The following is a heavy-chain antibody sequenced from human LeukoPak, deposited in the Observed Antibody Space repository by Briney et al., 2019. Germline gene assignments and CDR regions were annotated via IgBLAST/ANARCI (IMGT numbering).Heavy chain of an antibody. D-gene: IGHD1-14*01. V-gene: IGHV5-51*01. J-gene: IGHJ4*02. CDR1: GYSFSSYW. Sequence: GESLKISCKGSGYSFSSYWIGWVRQMPGKGLEWMGIIYPGDSDTTYSPSFQGQVTISADKSISSAYLQWSSPKASDTAMYYCATRTGPLYFDYWGQGTLVTVSS. CDR3: ATRTGPLYFDY. CDR2: IYPGDSDT.